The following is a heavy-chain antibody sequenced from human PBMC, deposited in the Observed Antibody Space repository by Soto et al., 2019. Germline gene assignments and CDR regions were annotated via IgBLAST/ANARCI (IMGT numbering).Heavy chain of an antibody. CDR3: ARDPDLYYYYGMDV. V-gene: IGHV3-7*01. J-gene: IGHJ6*02. CDR2: IKQDGSEK. CDR1: GFTFSSYW. Sequence: GGSLRLSCAASGFTFSSYWMSWVRQAPGKGLEWVANIKQDGSEKYYVDSVKGRFTISRDNAKNSLYLQMNSLRAEDTAVYYCARDPDLYYYYGMDVWGQGTTVTVSS.